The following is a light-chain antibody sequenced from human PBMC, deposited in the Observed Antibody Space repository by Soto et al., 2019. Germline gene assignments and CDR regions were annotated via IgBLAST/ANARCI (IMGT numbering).Light chain of an antibody. CDR3: QQSYSTLIT. CDR2: AAS. Sequence: DIQMTPSPSSPSASVGDRVTITFPASQSISSYLNWYQQKPGKAPKLLIYAASSLQSGVPSRFSGSGSGTDFTLTISSLQPEDFATYYCQQSYSTLITFGQGTRLEIK. CDR1: QSISSY. V-gene: IGKV1-39*01. J-gene: IGKJ5*01.